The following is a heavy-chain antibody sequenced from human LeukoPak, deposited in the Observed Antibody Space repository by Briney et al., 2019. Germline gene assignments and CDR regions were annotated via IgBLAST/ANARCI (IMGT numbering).Heavy chain of an antibody. J-gene: IGHJ4*02. CDR3: AARGWGDSSGYYFD. D-gene: IGHD3-22*01. CDR2: ISSSSSYI. Sequence: GGSLRLSCAASGFTFSSYSMNWVRQAPGKGLEWVSSISSSSSYIYYADSVKGRFTISRDNAKNSLYLQMNSLRAEDTAVYYCAARGWGDSSGYYFDWGQGTLVTVSS. CDR1: GFTFSSYS. V-gene: IGHV3-21*01.